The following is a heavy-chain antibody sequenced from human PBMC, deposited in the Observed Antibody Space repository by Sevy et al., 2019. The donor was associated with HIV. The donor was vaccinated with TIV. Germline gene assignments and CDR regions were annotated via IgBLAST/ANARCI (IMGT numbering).Heavy chain of an antibody. V-gene: IGHV3-11*01. CDR1: GFTFSDYY. CDR2: ISSSGSTI. D-gene: IGHD3-10*01. Sequence: GGSLRLPCAASGFTFSDYYMSWIRQAPGKGLEWVSYISSSGSTIYYADSVKGRFTISRDNAKNSLYLQMNSLRAEDTAVYYCAREEGSGSYYYYYMDVWGKGTTVTVSS. CDR3: AREEGSGSYYYYYMDV. J-gene: IGHJ6*03.